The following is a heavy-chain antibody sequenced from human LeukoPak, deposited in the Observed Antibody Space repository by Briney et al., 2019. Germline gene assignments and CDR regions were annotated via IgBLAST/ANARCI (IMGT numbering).Heavy chain of an antibody. CDR3: AKAGGSRSAYFDY. D-gene: IGHD1-26*01. J-gene: IGHJ4*02. CDR2: ISGSGGST. Sequence: GGSLRLSRAASGFTFSSYAMSWVRQAPGKGLEWVSAISGSGGSTYYADSVKGRFTISRDNSKNTLYLQMNSLRAEDTAVYYCAKAGGSRSAYFDYWGQGTLVTVSS. CDR1: GFTFSSYA. V-gene: IGHV3-23*01.